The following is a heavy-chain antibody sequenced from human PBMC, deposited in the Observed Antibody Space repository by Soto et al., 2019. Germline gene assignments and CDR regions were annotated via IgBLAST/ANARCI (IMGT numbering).Heavy chain of an antibody. CDR3: AKERSIYGVVSPFFDY. J-gene: IGHJ4*02. CDR2: IYSAGST. Sequence: GGSLRLSCAASGFSVSSSYMSWVRQAPGKGLEWVSVIYSAGSTYYADSVKDRFTISRDNSKNTLFLQMNSLRAEDTATYYCAKERSIYGVVSPFFDYWGQGTLVTVSS. CDR1: GFSVSSSY. D-gene: IGHD3-3*01. V-gene: IGHV3-66*01.